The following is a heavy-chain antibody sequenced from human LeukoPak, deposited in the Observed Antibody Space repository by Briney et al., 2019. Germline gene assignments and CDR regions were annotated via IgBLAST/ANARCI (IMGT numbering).Heavy chain of an antibody. J-gene: IGHJ6*03. D-gene: IGHD5/OR15-5a*01. Sequence: PGGSLRLSYAASGLTFSDYNMNWVRQAPGKGLEWVSSISRSSYYIYYTDSVKGRFTISRDNAKNSLYLQMNSLRAEDTAVYYCARDPPLVSGPVYYYYYMDVWGKGTTVTVSS. CDR1: GLTFSDYN. V-gene: IGHV3-21*01. CDR3: ARDPPLVSGPVYYYYYMDV. CDR2: ISRSSYYI.